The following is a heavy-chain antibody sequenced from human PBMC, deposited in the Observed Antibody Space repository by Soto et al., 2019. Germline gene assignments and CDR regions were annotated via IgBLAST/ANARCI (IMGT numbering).Heavy chain of an antibody. J-gene: IGHJ4*02. V-gene: IGHV3-30-3*01. Sequence: GRSLRLSCAASGFTFSSYAMHWVRQAPGKGLEWVAVISYDGSNKYYADSVKGRFTISRDNSKNTLYLQMNSLRPEDTAVYYCATEDMPAAGTTPHIWGLRPLGTGFS. D-gene: IGHD6-13*01. CDR1: GFTFSSYA. CDR3: ATEDMPAAGTTPHI. CDR2: ISYDGSNK.